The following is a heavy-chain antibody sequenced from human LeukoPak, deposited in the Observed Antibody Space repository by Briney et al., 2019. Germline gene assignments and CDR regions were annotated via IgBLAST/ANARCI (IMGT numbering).Heavy chain of an antibody. CDR1: GYTFTSYY. CDR2: INPNSGGT. D-gene: IGHD6-19*01. CDR3: ARAEQWLVDAFDI. Sequence: SVKVSCKASGYTFTSYYMHWVRQAPGQGLEWMGWINPNSGGTNYAQKFQGWVTMTRDTSISTAYMELSRLRSDDTAVYYSARAEQWLVDAFDIWGQGTMVTVSS. J-gene: IGHJ3*02. V-gene: IGHV1-2*04.